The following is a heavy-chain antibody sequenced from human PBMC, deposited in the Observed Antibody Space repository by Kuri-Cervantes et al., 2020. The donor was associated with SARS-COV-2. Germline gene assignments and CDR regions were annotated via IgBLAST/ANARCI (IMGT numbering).Heavy chain of an antibody. V-gene: IGHV3-48*02. J-gene: IGHJ5*02. CDR2: ISSSSSTI. CDR3: AREGPGYSYGYSWFDP. CDR1: GGSISSSS. Sequence: ETLSLTCTVSGGSISSSSYYWGWIRQPPGKGLEWVSYISSSSSTIYYADSVKGRFTISRDNAKNSLYLQMNSLRDEDTAVYYCAREGPGYSYGYSWFDPWGQGTLVTVSS. D-gene: IGHD5-18*01.